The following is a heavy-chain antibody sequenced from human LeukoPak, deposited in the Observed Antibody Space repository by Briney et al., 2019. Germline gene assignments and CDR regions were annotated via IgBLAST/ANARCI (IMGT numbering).Heavy chain of an antibody. D-gene: IGHD3-22*01. CDR1: GGSISSYY. Sequence: SETLSLTCTVSGGSISSYYWSWIRQPPGKGLEWIGYIYYNGSTNYNPSLKSRVTISVDTSKNQFSLKLSSVTAADTAVYYCARYSSYDSSGYYYPKLRWFDPWGQGTLVTVSS. V-gene: IGHV4-59*01. CDR2: IYYNGST. CDR3: ARYSSYDSSGYYYPKLRWFDP. J-gene: IGHJ5*02.